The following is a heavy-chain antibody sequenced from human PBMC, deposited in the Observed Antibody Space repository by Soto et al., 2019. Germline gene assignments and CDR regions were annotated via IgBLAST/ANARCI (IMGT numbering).Heavy chain of an antibody. J-gene: IGHJ6*02. CDR1: GYPFREYY. Sequence: ASVKVSCKTSGYPFREYYIHWMRQVAGQGLEWMGWINPNSGGTKYGKKFEGGITMTSDTSISTAYMELRRLRSDDTAVYYCARRLGGGGDYFYGMDVWGQGTAVTVS. CDR3: ARRLGGGGDYFYGMDV. V-gene: IGHV1-2*02. D-gene: IGHD3-10*01. CDR2: INPNSGGT.